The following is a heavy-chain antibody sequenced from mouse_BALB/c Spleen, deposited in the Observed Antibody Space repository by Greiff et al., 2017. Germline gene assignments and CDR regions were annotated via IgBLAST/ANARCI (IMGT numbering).Heavy chain of an antibody. CDR2: INPSTGYT. Sequence: VQLQQSGAELAKPGASVKMSCKASGYTFTSYWMHWVKQRPGQGLEWIGYINPSTGYTEYNQKFKDKATLTADKSSSTAYMQLSSLTSEDSAVYYCARKPFTTATRSFAYWGQGTLVTVSA. V-gene: IGHV1-7*01. CDR1: GYTFTSYW. J-gene: IGHJ3*01. D-gene: IGHD1-2*01. CDR3: ARKPFTTATRSFAY.